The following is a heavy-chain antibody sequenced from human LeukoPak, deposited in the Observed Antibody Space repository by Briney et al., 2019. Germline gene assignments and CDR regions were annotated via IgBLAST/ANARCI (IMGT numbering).Heavy chain of an antibody. V-gene: IGHV4-39*07. CDR1: GGSISSSSYY. J-gene: IGHJ4*02. CDR3: ARVAWESTGLSDY. CDR2: IYYSGST. D-gene: IGHD1-26*01. Sequence: SETLSLTCTVCGGSISSSSYYWGWIRQPPGKGLEWIGSIYYSGSTYYNPSLKSRVTISVDTSKNQFSLKLSSVTAADTAVYYCARVAWESTGLSDYWGQGTLVTVSS.